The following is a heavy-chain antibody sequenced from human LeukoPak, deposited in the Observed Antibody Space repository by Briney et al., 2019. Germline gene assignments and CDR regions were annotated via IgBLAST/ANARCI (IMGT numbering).Heavy chain of an antibody. CDR2: ISYDGSNK. V-gene: IGHV3-30-3*01. CDR3: AKDRSGGSYGDY. J-gene: IGHJ4*02. Sequence: GGSLRLSCAASGFTFSSYAMHWVRQAPGKGLEWVAVISYDGSNKYYADSVKGRFTISRDNSKNTLYLQMNSLRAEDTAVYYCAKDRSGGSYGDYWGQGTLVTVSS. D-gene: IGHD1-26*01. CDR1: GFTFSSYA.